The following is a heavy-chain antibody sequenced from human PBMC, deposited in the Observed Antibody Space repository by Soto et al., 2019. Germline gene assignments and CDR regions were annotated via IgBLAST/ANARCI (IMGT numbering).Heavy chain of an antibody. Sequence: GASVKVSCKASGYTFTSYGISWVRQAPGQGLEWMGWINPNSGGTNYAQKFQGWVTMTRDTSISTAYMELSRLRSDDTAVYYCARAYYDILTGLVAFDIWGQGTMVTVSS. D-gene: IGHD3-9*01. CDR3: ARAYYDILTGLVAFDI. CDR1: GYTFTSYG. J-gene: IGHJ3*02. CDR2: INPNSGGT. V-gene: IGHV1-2*04.